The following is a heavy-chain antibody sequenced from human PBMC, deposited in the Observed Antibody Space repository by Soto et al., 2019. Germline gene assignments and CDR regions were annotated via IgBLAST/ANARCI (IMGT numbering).Heavy chain of an antibody. CDR1: GFTFSSYG. J-gene: IGHJ4*02. D-gene: IGHD1-26*01. CDR3: AKDRGSYYEGAFDY. V-gene: IGHV3-30*18. Sequence: GGSLRLSCAASGFTFSSYGMHWVRQAPGKGLEWVAVISYDGSNKCYADSVKGRFTISRDNSKNTLYLQMNSLRAEDTAVYYCAKDRGSYYEGAFDYWGQGTLVTVSS. CDR2: ISYDGSNK.